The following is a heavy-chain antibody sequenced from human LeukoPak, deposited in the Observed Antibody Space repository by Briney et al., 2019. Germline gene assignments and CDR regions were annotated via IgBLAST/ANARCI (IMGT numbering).Heavy chain of an antibody. CDR1: GGSFSGYH. D-gene: IGHD5-18*01. CDR2: INHSGST. J-gene: IGHJ4*02. Sequence: SETLTLTCAVYGGSFSGYHWSWIRQPPGKGLEWIGEINHSGSTNYNPSLKSRVTISVDTSKNQFSLKLSSVTAADTAVYCCARGLVGGYSYGAKCYFDYWGQGTLVTVSS. V-gene: IGHV4-34*01. CDR3: ARGLVGGYSYGAKCYFDY.